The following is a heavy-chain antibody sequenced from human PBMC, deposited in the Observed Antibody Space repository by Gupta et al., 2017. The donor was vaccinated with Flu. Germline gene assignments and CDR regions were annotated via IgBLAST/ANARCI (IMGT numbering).Heavy chain of an antibody. V-gene: IGHV3-23*04. CDR1: RFPLGSQG. J-gene: IGHJ4*02. D-gene: IGHD4-17*01. CDR2: ISGGGDSL. CDR3: AKNYLGDGDYSPFDY. Sequence: EVQLVVYGVALLQPGGSLRLSCAASRFPLGSQGMSWVRQARGKGLEGVSTISGGGDSLSNADSVKGRFTISRDNSKNTLYLQMNSLRAEDTAIYYCAKNYLGDGDYSPFDYWGQGTLVTVS.